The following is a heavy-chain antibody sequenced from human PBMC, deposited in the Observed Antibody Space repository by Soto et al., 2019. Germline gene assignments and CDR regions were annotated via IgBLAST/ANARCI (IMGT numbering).Heavy chain of an antibody. Sequence: QVQLVQSGAEVKKPGASVKVSCKASGYTFTSYYMHWVRQAPGQGLEWMGIINPSGGSTSYAQKFQGRVTMTRDTSTSTVYMELSSLRSEDTAVYYCARDHGREGGSYSLDYWGQGTLVTVSS. CDR1: GYTFTSYY. V-gene: IGHV1-46*01. J-gene: IGHJ4*02. CDR2: INPSGGST. D-gene: IGHD1-26*01. CDR3: ARDHGREGGSYSLDY.